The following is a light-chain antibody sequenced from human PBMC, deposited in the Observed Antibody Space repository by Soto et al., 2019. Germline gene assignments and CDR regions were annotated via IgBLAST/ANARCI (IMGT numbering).Light chain of an antibody. CDR3: QQYNKLPLT. CDR1: QSVSNN. Sequence: EIVMTQSPATLSVSPGERATLSCRASQSVSNNLAWYQQKPGQAPRLLIYHASTRATGIPARFSGSGSGTEFTLNISSLQSEDFAVYYCQQYNKLPLTFGGGTKVEIK. V-gene: IGKV3-15*01. CDR2: HAS. J-gene: IGKJ4*01.